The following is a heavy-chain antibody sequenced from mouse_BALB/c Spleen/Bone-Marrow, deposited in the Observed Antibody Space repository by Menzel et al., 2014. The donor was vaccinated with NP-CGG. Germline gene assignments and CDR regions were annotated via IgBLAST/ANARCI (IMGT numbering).Heavy chain of an antibody. Sequence: EVQLQQSGPELVKPGASMKISCKASGFSFTGYTMNWVKQSHGKNLGWIGLINPYNGGTSYNLKFKGKATLTVDKSFSTAYMELLSLTSEDSAVYYCARADYYFDYWGQGTTLTVSS. CDR1: GFSFTGYT. V-gene: IGHV1-18*01. CDR2: INPYNGGT. J-gene: IGHJ2*01. CDR3: ARADYYFDY.